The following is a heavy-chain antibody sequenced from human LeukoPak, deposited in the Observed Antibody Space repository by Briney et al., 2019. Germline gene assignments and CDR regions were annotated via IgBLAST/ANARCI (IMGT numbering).Heavy chain of an antibody. J-gene: IGHJ4*02. CDR3: AREAERGDSSSYYGYYFDY. CDR2: ISYDGSNK. Sequence: GGSLRLSCAASGFTFSSYAMHWVRQAPGKGLEWVAVISYDGSNKYYADSVKGRFTISRDNSKNTLYLQMNSLRAEDTAVYYCAREAERGDSSSYYGYYFDYWGQGALVTVSS. D-gene: IGHD3-22*01. V-gene: IGHV3-30-3*01. CDR1: GFTFSSYA.